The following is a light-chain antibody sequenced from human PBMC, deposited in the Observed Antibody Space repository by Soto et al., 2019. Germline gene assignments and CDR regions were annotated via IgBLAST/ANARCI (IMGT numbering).Light chain of an antibody. CDR2: EVS. V-gene: IGLV2-14*01. J-gene: IGLJ1*01. CDR3: SSYTTTSTPGV. Sequence: QSALTQPASVSGSPGQSITISCTGTSSDVGGYNYVSWYQQHPGKAPKLIIYEVSHRPSGASNHFSGYKSGNTASLTISGLQAEDEADYSCSSYTTTSTPGVFGTGTKVTVL. CDR1: SSDVGGYNY.